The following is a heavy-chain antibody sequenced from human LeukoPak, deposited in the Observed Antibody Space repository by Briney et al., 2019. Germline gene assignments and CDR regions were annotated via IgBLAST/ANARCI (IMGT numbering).Heavy chain of an antibody. CDR3: ARGIISWADDYYDSSGYYYFDY. Sequence: PGGSLRLSCAASGFTFSSYGMHWVRQAPGKGLEWVAFIRYDGSNKYYADSVKGRFTISRDNAKNSLYLQMNSLRAEDTAVYYCARGIISWADDYYDSSGYYYFDYWGQGTLVTVSS. D-gene: IGHD3-22*01. CDR1: GFTFSSYG. V-gene: IGHV3-30*02. CDR2: IRYDGSNK. J-gene: IGHJ4*02.